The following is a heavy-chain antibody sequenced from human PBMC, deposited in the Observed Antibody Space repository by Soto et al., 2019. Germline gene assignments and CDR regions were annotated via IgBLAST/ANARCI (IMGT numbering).Heavy chain of an antibody. V-gene: IGHV3-48*02. CDR1: GFTFSSYS. CDR3: AREGEVVAVKYYYYYGMDV. D-gene: IGHD3-22*01. Sequence: PGGSLSLSCAASGFTFSSYSMNWVRQAPGKELEWVSYISSSSSTIYYADSVKGRFTISRDNAKNSLYLQMNSLRDEDTAVYYCAREGEVVAVKYYYYYGMDVWGQGTTVTVSS. CDR2: ISSSSSTI. J-gene: IGHJ6*02.